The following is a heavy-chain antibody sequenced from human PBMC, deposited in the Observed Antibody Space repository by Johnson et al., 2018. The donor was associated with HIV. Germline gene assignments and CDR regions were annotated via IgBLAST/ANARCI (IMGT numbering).Heavy chain of an antibody. CDR1: GFTFSSYG. CDR2: IWYDGSNK. J-gene: IGHJ3*02. Sequence: QMLLVESGGGLVQPGGSLRLSCAASGFTFSSYGMHWVRQAPGKGLEWVAVIWYDGSNKYYADSVKGRFTISRDNSKNTLYLQMNSLRAEETAVYYCAKDLGDFWSGYYFDIWGQGTMVTVSS. D-gene: IGHD3-3*01. CDR3: AKDLGDFWSGYYFDI. V-gene: IGHV3-33*06.